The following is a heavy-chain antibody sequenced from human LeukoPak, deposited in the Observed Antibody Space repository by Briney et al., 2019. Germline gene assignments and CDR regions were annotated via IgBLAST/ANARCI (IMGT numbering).Heavy chain of an antibody. V-gene: IGHV3-7*03. CDR1: GFTFSSYW. J-gene: IGHJ4*02. D-gene: IGHD3-22*01. CDR2: IKQDGSEK. CDR3: AKDGEGSSGYYLDY. Sequence: QPGGSLRLSCAASGFTFSSYWMTWVRRAPGKGLEWVANIKQDGSEKYYADSVKGRFTISRDNSKNTLYLQMNSLRAEDTAVYYCAKDGEGSSGYYLDYWGQGTLVTVSS.